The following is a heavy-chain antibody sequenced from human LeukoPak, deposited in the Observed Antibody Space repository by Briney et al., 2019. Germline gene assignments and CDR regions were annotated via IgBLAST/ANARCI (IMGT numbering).Heavy chain of an antibody. CDR3: ARGDSSGYGQAFDI. J-gene: IGHJ3*02. CDR2: VSYSGTT. V-gene: IGHV4-39*01. D-gene: IGHD3-22*01. Sequence: PSGTLSLTCTVSGGSISSSMYYWGWIRQPPGKGLEWIGSVSYSGTTYYNPSLKSRVTISVDTSKTQFSLKLSSVTAADTALYYCARGDSSGYGQAFDIWGQGTMVTVSS. CDR1: GGSISSSMYY.